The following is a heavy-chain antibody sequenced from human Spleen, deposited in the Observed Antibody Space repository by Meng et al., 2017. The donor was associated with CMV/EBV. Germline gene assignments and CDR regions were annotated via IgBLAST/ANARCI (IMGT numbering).Heavy chain of an antibody. CDR3: ARDPLYYYYGMDV. J-gene: IGHJ6*02. CDR2: INPSGGST. V-gene: IGHV1-46*01. Sequence: ASVKVSCKASGGTFSSYAISWVRQAPGQGLEWMGIINPSGGSTSYAQKFQGRVTMTTDTSTSTAYMELRSLRSDDTAVYYCARDPLYYYYGMDVWGQGTTVTVSS. CDR1: GGTFSSYA.